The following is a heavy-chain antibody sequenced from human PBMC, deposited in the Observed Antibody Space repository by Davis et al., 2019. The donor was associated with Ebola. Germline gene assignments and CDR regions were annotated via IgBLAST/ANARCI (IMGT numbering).Heavy chain of an antibody. D-gene: IGHD3-3*01. CDR3: AWGEGLLGDY. Sequence: ASVKVSCKASGYTFTSYDINWVRQATGQGLEWMGWMNPDSDNTGYAQNFQDRVTMTRNTSISTAYMELRSLRSDDTAVYYCAWGEGLLGDYWGQGTLVTVSS. V-gene: IGHV1-8*01. CDR1: GYTFTSYD. CDR2: MNPDSDNT. J-gene: IGHJ4*02.